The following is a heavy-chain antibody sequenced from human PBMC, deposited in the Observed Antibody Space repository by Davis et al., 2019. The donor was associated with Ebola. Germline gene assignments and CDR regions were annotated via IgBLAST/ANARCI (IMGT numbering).Heavy chain of an antibody. CDR3: VGGGLLRAKH. CDR2: IYSGGDT. J-gene: IGHJ4*02. V-gene: IGHV3-53*01. Sequence: GSLRPSCAVSGFGVTTYYMSWVRQAPGKGLEWVSTIYSGGDTYYLDSVKGRFTISRDKSRNTLYLQMNSLKAEDTALYFCVGGGLLRAKHWGQGTLVSVSS. CDR1: GFGVTTYY. D-gene: IGHD3-3*01.